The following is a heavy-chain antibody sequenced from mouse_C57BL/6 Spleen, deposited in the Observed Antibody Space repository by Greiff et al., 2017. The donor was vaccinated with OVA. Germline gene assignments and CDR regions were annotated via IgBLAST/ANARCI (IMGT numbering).Heavy chain of an antibody. Sequence: EVQLQQSGPELVKPGASVKISCKASGYTFTDYYMNWVKQSHGKSLEWIGDINPNNGGTSYNQKFKGKATLTVDKSSSTAYMELRSLTSEDSAVYYCARITTVVDFAYWGQGTLVTVSA. J-gene: IGHJ3*01. CDR2: INPNNGGT. V-gene: IGHV1-26*01. CDR1: GYTFTDYY. D-gene: IGHD1-1*01. CDR3: ARITTVVDFAY.